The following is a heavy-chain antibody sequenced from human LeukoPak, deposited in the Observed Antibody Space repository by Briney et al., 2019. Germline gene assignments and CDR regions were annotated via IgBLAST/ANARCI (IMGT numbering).Heavy chain of an antibody. V-gene: IGHV3-30*02. CDR3: AKDQKWLLADYYYYYMDV. CDR2: IRYDGSNK. D-gene: IGHD3-22*01. CDR1: GFTFSSYG. Sequence: PGGSLRLSCAASGFTFSSYGMHWVRQAPGKGLEWVAFIRYDGSNKYYADSVKGRFTISRDNSKNTLYLQMNSLRAEDTAVYYCAKDQKWLLADYYYYYMDVWGKGTTVTVSS. J-gene: IGHJ6*03.